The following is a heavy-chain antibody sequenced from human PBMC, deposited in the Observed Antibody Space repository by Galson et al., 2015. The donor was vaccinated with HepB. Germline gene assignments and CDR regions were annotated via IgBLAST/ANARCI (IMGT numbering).Heavy chain of an antibody. D-gene: IGHD3-3*01. Sequence: SLRLSCAASGFTFSSYAMHWVRQAPGKGLEWVAVISYDGSNKYYADSVKGRFTISRDNSKNTLYLQMNSLGAEDTAVYYCATRETTYYDFWSGYWEGMDVWGQGTTVTVSS. CDR1: GFTFSSYA. CDR2: ISYDGSNK. J-gene: IGHJ6*02. CDR3: ATRETTYYDFWSGYWEGMDV. V-gene: IGHV3-30-3*01.